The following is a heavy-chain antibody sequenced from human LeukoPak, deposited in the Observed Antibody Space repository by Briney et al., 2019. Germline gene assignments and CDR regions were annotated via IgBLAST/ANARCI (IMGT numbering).Heavy chain of an antibody. Sequence: SETLSLTCTVSGGSISSYYWSWIRQPPGKGLEWIGYIYYSGSTNYNPSLKSRVTISVDTSKNQFSLKLSSVTAADTAVYYCARSPGIPPPYCDFWSGYFGANWFDPWGQGTLVTVSX. V-gene: IGHV4-59*08. CDR3: ARSPGIPPPYCDFWSGYFGANWFDP. J-gene: IGHJ5*02. CDR2: IYYSGST. D-gene: IGHD3-3*01. CDR1: GGSISSYY.